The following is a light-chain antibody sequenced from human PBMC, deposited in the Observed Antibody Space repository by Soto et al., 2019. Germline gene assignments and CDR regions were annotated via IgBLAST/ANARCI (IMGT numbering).Light chain of an antibody. CDR3: KAYYSGLSASV. CDR2: NTA. CDR1: KSHIGAGDN. Sequence: QSVLTQPPSVSGAPGQTVTISCTGSKSHIGAGDNVHWYRQLRGTAPRLFIYNTATRPPGVPNRFSASKSGTSASLAIPGLQAEDEAHYYCKAYYSGLSASVFGGGTKLTVL. J-gene: IGLJ2*01. V-gene: IGLV1-40*01.